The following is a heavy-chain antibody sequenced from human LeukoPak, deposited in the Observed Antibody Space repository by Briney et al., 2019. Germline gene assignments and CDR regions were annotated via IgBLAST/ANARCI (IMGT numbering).Heavy chain of an antibody. CDR1: GFTFASYA. CDR2: ISGSGAST. J-gene: IGHJ4*02. CDR3: AKHQNKGFDY. V-gene: IGHV3-23*01. Sequence: PGGSLRLSCAASGFTFASYAMSWVRQAPGKGLEWVSIISGSGASTYYVDSVKGRFTISRDNSKNTLYLQMNSLRAEDTAVYYCAKHQNKGFDYWGQGTLVTVSS.